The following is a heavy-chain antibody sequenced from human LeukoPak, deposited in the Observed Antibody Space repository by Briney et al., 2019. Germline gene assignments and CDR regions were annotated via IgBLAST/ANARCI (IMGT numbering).Heavy chain of an antibody. CDR3: ARRGGSSWSSFDY. CDR2: ISGFGGST. CDR1: GFIFDNYA. J-gene: IGHJ4*02. V-gene: IGHV3-23*01. Sequence: GGSLRLSCAASGFIFDNYAMNWVRQAPGKGLEWLTGISGFGGSTYYAASAKGRFTISRGNSGNTLFLQLNNLRVEDTAVYYCARRGGSSWSSFDYWGQGSLVTVSS. D-gene: IGHD6-13*01.